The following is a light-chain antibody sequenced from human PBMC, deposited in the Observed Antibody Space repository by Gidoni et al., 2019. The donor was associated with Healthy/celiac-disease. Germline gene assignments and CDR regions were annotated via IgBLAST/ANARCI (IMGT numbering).Light chain of an antibody. Sequence: SELTPDPAVSVALGQTVRITCQGDSLRSYYASWYQQKPGQAPVLVIYGKNNRPSGIPDRFSGSSSGNTASLTITGAQAEDEADYYCNSRDSSGNHWVFGGGTKLTVL. V-gene: IGLV3-19*01. CDR1: SLRSYY. J-gene: IGLJ3*02. CDR2: GKN. CDR3: NSRDSSGNHWV.